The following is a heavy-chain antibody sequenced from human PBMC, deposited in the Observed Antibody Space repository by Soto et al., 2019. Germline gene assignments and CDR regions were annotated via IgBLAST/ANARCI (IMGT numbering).Heavy chain of an antibody. J-gene: IGHJ4*02. Sequence: SETRSHTCTVSDGSISSNNWSWIRQPPGKGLEWIGYIYYSGSTNYNPSLKSRVSISVDTSKNQFSLNLTSVTAADTAVYYCARGGDLGIFLYFDYWGQGTLVTVSS. CDR2: IYYSGST. V-gene: IGHV4-59*01. D-gene: IGHD3-3*01. CDR3: ARGGDLGIFLYFDY. CDR1: DGSISSNN.